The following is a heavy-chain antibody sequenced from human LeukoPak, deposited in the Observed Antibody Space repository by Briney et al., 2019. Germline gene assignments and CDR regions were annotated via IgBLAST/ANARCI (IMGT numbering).Heavy chain of an antibody. CDR3: AKDEFVASAFTGAFDI. D-gene: IGHD2-8*02. CDR1: GFTFDNYA. Sequence: GRSLRLSCAASGFTFDNYAMHWVRQAPGKGLEWVSGISWNTGGVGYADSVKGRFTISRDNAKNSLYLQMNSLRAEDMALYYCAKDEFVASAFTGAFDIWGQGTMVTVSS. V-gene: IGHV3-9*03. CDR2: ISWNTGGV. J-gene: IGHJ3*02.